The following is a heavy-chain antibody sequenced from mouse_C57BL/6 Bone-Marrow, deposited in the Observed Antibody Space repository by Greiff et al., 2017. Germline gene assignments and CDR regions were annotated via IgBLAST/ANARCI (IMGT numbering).Heavy chain of an antibody. Sequence: VQLQQSGPELVKPGASVKISCKASGYTFTDYYINWVKQRPGQGLEWIGWIFPGSGSTYYNEKFKGKATLTVDKSSSTAYMLLSSLPSADSAVYFCARDYGSSYGFAYWGQGTLVTVSA. J-gene: IGHJ3*01. V-gene: IGHV1-75*01. CDR1: GYTFTDYY. CDR2: IFPGSGST. D-gene: IGHD1-1*01. CDR3: ARDYGSSYGFAY.